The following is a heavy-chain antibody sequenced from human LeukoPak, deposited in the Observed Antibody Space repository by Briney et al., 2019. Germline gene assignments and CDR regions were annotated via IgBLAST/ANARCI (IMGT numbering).Heavy chain of an antibody. J-gene: IGHJ4*02. CDR3: ARGEWELPTWLGY. V-gene: IGHV4-30-4*08. CDR2: IYYSGST. D-gene: IGHD1-26*01. CDR1: GGSISSGDYY. Sequence: SETLSLTCTLSGGSISSGDYYWSWIRQPPGKGLEWIGYIYYSGSTYYNPSLKSRVTISVDTSKNQFSLKLSSVTAADTAVYYCARGEWELPTWLGYWGQGTLVTVS.